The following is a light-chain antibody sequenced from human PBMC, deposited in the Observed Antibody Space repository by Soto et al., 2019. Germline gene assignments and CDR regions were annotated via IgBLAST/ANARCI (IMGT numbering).Light chain of an antibody. Sequence: EIVLTQSPCTLSLSPGERATLSCRVSQSVSSSYLAWYQQKPGQAPRLLISGASTRATGIPDRFSGSGSGTDFTLTISRLEPEDFAVYYCQQYGRSPLTFGGGTKV. CDR1: QSVSSSY. CDR2: GAS. V-gene: IGKV3-20*01. CDR3: QQYGRSPLT. J-gene: IGKJ4*01.